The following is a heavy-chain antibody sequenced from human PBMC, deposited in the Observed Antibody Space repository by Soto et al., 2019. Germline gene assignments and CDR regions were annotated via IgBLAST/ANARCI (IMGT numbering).Heavy chain of an antibody. CDR3: ARQLYSGYDFGYYYGMDV. Sequence: SETLSLTCTVSGGSISSSSYYWGWIRQPPGKGLERIGSIYYSGSTYYNPSLKSQVTISVDTSKNQFSLKLSSVTAADMAVYYCARQLYSGYDFGYYYGMDVWGQGTTVT. D-gene: IGHD5-12*01. V-gene: IGHV4-39*01. CDR1: GGSISSSSYY. J-gene: IGHJ6*02. CDR2: IYYSGST.